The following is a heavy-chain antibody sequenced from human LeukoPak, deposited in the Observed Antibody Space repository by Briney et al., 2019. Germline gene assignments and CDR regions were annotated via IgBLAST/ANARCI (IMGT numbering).Heavy chain of an antibody. CDR3: ARGRGRRYCSSTSCYSFDP. CDR1: GGSFSGYY. CDR2: INHSGST. D-gene: IGHD2-2*01. J-gene: IGHJ5*02. Sequence: PSETLSLTCAVYGGSFSGYYWSWIRQPPGKGLEWIGEINHSGSTNYNPSLKSRVTISVDTSKNQFSLKLSSVTAADTAVYYCARGRGRRYCSSTSCYSFDPWGQGTLVTVSS. V-gene: IGHV4-34*01.